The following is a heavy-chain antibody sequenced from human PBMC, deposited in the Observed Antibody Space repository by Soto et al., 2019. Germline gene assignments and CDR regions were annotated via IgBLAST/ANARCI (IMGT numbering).Heavy chain of an antibody. CDR1: GYTFTSYG. D-gene: IGHD5-18*01. CDR3: ARDRGYSYGYYYYYGMDV. Sequence: GASVKVSCKASGYTFTSYGISWVRQAPGQGLERKGWISAYNGNTNYAQKLQGRVTMTTDTSTSTAYMELRSLRSDDTAVYYCARDRGYSYGYYYYYGMDVWGQGTTVTVSS. CDR2: ISAYNGNT. J-gene: IGHJ6*02. V-gene: IGHV1-18*01.